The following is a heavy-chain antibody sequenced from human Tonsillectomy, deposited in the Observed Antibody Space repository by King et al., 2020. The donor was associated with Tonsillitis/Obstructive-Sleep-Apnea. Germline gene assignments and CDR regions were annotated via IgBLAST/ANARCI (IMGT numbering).Heavy chain of an antibody. CDR2: ISYDGGDK. D-gene: IGHD2-2*01. J-gene: IGHJ4*02. V-gene: IGHV3-30*04. CDR3: ARGLYEHQLAYFDH. Sequence: HVQLVESGGGVVQPGRSLRLSCAASGFTFSNYAMHWVRQAPGKGLEWVAVISYDGGDKYYADSVKGRFNISRDISKNTLFVQMNSLRVEDTAVYYCARGLYEHQLAYFDHWGQGTLVTVSS. CDR1: GFTFSNYA.